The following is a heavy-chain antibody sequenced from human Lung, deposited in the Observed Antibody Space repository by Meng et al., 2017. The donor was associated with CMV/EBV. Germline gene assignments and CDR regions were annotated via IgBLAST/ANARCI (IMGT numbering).Heavy chain of an antibody. CDR2: IDDSGST. CDR1: GDSIRSNIR. CDR3: ARGKQDAWELLAY. Sequence: QVPLQDAGPVLVNPSGNLSLTLVVSGDSIRSNIRWTWVRQPPGKGLEWIGDIDDSGSTNYNPSLNSRISISLDKSKNHFSLKVNSVTAADTAVYYCARGKQDAWELLAYWGQGALVTVSS. D-gene: IGHD1-26*01. V-gene: IGHV4-4*02. J-gene: IGHJ4*02.